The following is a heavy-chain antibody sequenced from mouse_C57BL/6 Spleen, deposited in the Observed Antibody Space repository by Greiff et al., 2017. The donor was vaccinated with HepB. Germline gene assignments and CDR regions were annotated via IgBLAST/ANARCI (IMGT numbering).Heavy chain of an antibody. V-gene: IGHV14-1*01. J-gene: IGHJ4*01. Sequence: EVQLQQSGAELVRPGASVKLSCTASGFNIKDYYMHWVKQRPEQGLEWIGRIDPEDGDTEYAPKFQGKATMTADTSSNTAYLQLSSLTSEDTAVYYCTTYGYYVRYAMDYWGQGTSVTVSS. CDR1: GFNIKDYY. D-gene: IGHD2-3*01. CDR3: TTYGYYVRYAMDY. CDR2: IDPEDGDT.